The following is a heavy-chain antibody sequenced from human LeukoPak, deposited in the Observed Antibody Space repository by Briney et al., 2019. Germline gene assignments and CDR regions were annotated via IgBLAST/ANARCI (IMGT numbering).Heavy chain of an antibody. CDR1: GFTFSNYG. CDR3: AKYCSGINCYSGLDY. D-gene: IGHD2-15*01. Sequence: GGSLRLSCAGSGFTFSNYGMNWVRQAPGKGLEWVSSISGGGDTTYYADSVEGRFTISRDNSKNTLYLHMNSLRAEDTAIYYCAKYCSGINCYSGLDYWGQGALVTVSS. J-gene: IGHJ4*02. V-gene: IGHV3-23*01. CDR2: ISGGGDTT.